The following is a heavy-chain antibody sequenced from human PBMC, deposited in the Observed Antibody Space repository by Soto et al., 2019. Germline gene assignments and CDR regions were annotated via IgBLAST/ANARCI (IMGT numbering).Heavy chain of an antibody. CDR3: AKRIAAAATGNWFDP. CDR2: IYHSGST. CDR1: DGSISSSNC. Sequence: SETLPLTNAVSDGSISSSNCWRRIRQPPGKGLEWIGEIYHSGSTNYNPSLKSRVTISVDKSKNQFSLKLSSVTAADTAVYYCAKRIAAAATGNWFDPWGQGTLGTVSS. D-gene: IGHD6-13*01. J-gene: IGHJ5*02. V-gene: IGHV4-4*02.